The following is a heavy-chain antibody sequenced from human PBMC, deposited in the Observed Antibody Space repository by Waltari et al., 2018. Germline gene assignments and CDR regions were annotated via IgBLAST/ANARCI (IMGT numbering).Heavy chain of an antibody. CDR3: ARYLTVLPYCSSTSCSYNWYFDL. V-gene: IGHV2-5*01. D-gene: IGHD2-2*01. CDR1: GFSLSTSGVG. Sequence: QITLKESGPTLVKPTQTLTLTCTFSGFSLSTSGVGVGWIRQPPGKALEWLALIYWNDDKRYSPSLKSRLTITKDTSKNQVVLTMTNMDPVDTATYYCARYLTVLPYCSSTSCSYNWYFDLWGRGTLVTVSS. CDR2: IYWNDDK. J-gene: IGHJ2*01.